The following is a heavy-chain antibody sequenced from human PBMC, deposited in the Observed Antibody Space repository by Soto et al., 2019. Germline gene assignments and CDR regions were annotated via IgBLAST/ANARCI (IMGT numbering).Heavy chain of an antibody. Sequence: LTCAVSGGSLSTSHWSIWVRQPPGKGLEWIGEIYHSGSTNYNPSLKSRVTISVDKSKNQFSLKLSPVTAADTAVYYCAREQLVGYYGMDVWGQGTTVS. CDR2: IYHSGST. CDR1: GGSLSTSHW. D-gene: IGHD6-13*01. V-gene: IGHV4-4*02. J-gene: IGHJ6*02. CDR3: AREQLVGYYGMDV.